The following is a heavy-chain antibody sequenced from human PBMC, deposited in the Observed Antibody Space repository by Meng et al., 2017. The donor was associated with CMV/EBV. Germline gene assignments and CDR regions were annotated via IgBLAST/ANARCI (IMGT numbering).Heavy chain of an antibody. CDR3: AKDRRWGLQDY. CDR1: GVTLSSYA. V-gene: IGHV3-23*01. CDR2: ISGRGDRT. Sequence: LVWAASGVTLSSYAVSGGRQAPGKGLEGGSGISGRGDRTYYADAAKGRFTISRDNSKNTLDLQKNSLRAEDTAVDYCAKDRRWGLQDYWGQGTLVTVSS. D-gene: IGHD1-26*01. J-gene: IGHJ4*02.